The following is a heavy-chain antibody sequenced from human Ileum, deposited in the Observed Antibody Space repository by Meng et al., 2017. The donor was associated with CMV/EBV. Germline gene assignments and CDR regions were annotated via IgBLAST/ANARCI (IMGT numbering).Heavy chain of an antibody. CDR3: AKRDFYHPSAYYYDYYFDN. CDR2: ISKGGDVN. CDR1: GFTFSQYA. D-gene: IGHD3-22*01. V-gene: IGHV3-23*01. J-gene: IGHJ4*02. Sequence: GESLKISCAGSGFTFSQYAMSWVRQAPGKGLEWVSAISKGGDVNAYADSVKGRFTISRDNVKSTVYLQVNSLRVEDTAVYFCAKRDFYHPSAYYYDYYFDNWGQGVLVTVSS.